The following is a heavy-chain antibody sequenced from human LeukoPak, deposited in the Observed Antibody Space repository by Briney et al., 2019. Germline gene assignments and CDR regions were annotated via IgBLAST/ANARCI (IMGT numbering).Heavy chain of an antibody. V-gene: IGHV4-39*01. CDR1: GGSISSSSYY. J-gene: IGHJ4*02. D-gene: IGHD2-21*01. CDR2: IYYSGST. Sequence: SETLSLTCTVSGGSISSSSYYWGWIRQPPGKGLEWIGSIYYSGSTYYNPSLKSRVTISVDTSKNQFSLKLSSVTAADTAVYYCAKLSYSRLHDPLWGQGTLVTVSS. CDR3: AKLSYSRLHDPL.